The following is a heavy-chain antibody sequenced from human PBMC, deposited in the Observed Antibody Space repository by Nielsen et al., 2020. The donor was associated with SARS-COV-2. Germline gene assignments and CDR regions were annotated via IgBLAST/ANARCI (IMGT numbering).Heavy chain of an antibody. V-gene: IGHV3-30*18. J-gene: IGHJ6*02. CDR1: GFTFSSYG. CDR3: AKIVATINGMDV. D-gene: IGHD5-12*01. CDR2: ISYDGSNK. Sequence: GESLKISCAASGFTFSSYGMHWVRQAPGKGLEWVAVISYDGSNKYYADSVKGRFTISRDNSKNTLYLQMNSLRAEDTAVYYCAKIVATINGMDVWGQGTTVTVSS.